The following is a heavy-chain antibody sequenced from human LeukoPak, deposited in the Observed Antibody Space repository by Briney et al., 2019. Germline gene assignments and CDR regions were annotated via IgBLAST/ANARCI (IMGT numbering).Heavy chain of an antibody. D-gene: IGHD3-16*01. J-gene: IGHJ6*02. CDR2: IYHSGST. CDR1: GGSISSGGYS. CDR3: ARITGYGMDV. V-gene: IGHV4-30-2*01. Sequence: KPSETLSLTCAVSGGSISSGGYSWSWIRQPPGKGLEWIGYIYHSGSTYYNPSLKSRVTISVDRSKNQFPLKLSSVTAADTAVYYCARITGYGMDVWGQGTTVTVSS.